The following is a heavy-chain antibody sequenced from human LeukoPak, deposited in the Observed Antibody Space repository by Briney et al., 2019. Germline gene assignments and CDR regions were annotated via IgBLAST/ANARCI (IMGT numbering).Heavy chain of an antibody. V-gene: IGHV3-23*01. CDR3: AKGSYYDSSGSFYFDY. J-gene: IGHJ4*02. CDR2: ISGSGDNT. CDR1: GFTFSSYA. Sequence: GGSLRLSCAASGFTFSSYAMSWVRQAPGRGLEWVSGISGSGDNTNYADSVKGRFTISRDNSKNTLYVQVNSLGTEDTAAYYCAKGSYYDSSGSFYFDYWGRGTLVTVSS. D-gene: IGHD3-22*01.